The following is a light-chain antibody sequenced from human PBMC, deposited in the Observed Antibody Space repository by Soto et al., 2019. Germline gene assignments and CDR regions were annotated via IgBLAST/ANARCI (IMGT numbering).Light chain of an antibody. CDR3: LQRTHLPWT. CDR2: EVS. J-gene: IGKJ1*01. Sequence: DVVLTQSPLSLPVTLGQPASISCRSSQSLIHSDGSTYLSWFQQRPGQSPRRLIYEVSDRDSGVPDRFSGRGSGTDFTLKISRVEAEDVGVYYCLQRTHLPWTFGQGTKVEIK. V-gene: IGKV2-30*02. CDR1: QSLIHSDGSTY.